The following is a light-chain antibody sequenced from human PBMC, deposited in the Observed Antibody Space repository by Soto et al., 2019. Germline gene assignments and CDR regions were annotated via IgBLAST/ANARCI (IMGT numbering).Light chain of an antibody. J-gene: IGKJ4*01. CDR2: GAS. V-gene: IGKV3-20*01. CDR3: QQYGSSPLT. CDR1: QRVSSSY. Sequence: EIVLTQSPGPLSLSPGERAALSCRASQRVSSSYLAWYQQKPGQAPRLLIYGASSRATDIPDRFSGSGSGTDFTLTISRLEPEDFAVYYCQQYGSSPLTFGGGTTVEIK.